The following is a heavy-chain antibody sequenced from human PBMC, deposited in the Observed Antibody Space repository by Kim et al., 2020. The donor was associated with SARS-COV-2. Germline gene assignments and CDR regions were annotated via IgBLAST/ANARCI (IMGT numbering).Heavy chain of an antibody. CDR2: IYYSGST. CDR1: GGSISSSSYY. V-gene: IGHV4-39*01. CDR3: ARQIAYCGGDCYPYDAFDI. Sequence: SETLSLTCTVSGGSISSSSYYWGWIRQPPGKGLEWIGSIYYSGSTYYNPSLKSRVTISVDTSKNQFSLKLSSVTAADTAVYYCARQIAYCGGDCYPYDAFDIWGQGTMVTVSS. D-gene: IGHD2-21*02. J-gene: IGHJ3*02.